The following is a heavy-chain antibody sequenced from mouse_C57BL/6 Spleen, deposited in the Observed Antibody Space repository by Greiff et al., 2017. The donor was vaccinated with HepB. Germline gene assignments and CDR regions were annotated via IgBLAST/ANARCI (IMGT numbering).Heavy chain of an antibody. CDR3: ARDDGYHSWFAY. CDR2: ISDGGSYT. Sequence: VQLKESGGGLVKPGGSLKLSCAASGFTFSSYAMSWVRQTPEKRLEWVATISDGGSYTYYPDNVKGRFTISRDNAKNNLYLQMSHLKSEDTAMYYCARDDGYHSWFAYWGQGTLVTVSA. J-gene: IGHJ3*01. D-gene: IGHD2-3*01. V-gene: IGHV5-4*01. CDR1: GFTFSSYA.